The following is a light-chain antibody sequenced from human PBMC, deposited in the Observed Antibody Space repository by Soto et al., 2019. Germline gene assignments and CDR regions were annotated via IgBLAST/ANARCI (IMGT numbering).Light chain of an antibody. CDR3: QQSYSTPRT. V-gene: IGKV1-39*01. Sequence: DIQMTQSPSSLSASVGDRVTITCRASQSISSYLNWYQQKPGKAPKLLIYAASSFQSGVPSRFSGSGAGTDFTLTISSLQPEDFATYYCQQSYSTPRTFGQGTKLELK. CDR1: QSISSY. CDR2: AAS. J-gene: IGKJ2*02.